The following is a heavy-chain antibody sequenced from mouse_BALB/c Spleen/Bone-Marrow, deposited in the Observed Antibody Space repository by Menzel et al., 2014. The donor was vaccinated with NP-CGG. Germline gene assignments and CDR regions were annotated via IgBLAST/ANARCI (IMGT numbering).Heavy chain of an antibody. Sequence: VKLQESGAELVRPGTSVKVSCKASGYAFTNYWIEWIKQRPGQGLEWIGVINPGSGGINYNEKFKGKATLTADKSSSTAYMQLSGLTSDDSAVYFCARELVRGMDYWGQGTSVTVSS. CDR2: INPGSGGI. CDR3: ARELVRGMDY. J-gene: IGHJ4*01. D-gene: IGHD1-1*01. CDR1: GYAFTNYW. V-gene: IGHV1-54*01.